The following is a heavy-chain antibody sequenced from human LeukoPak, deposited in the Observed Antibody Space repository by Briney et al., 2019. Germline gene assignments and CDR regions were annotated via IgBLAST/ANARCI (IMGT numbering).Heavy chain of an antibody. D-gene: IGHD3-22*01. Sequence: GGSLRLSCAASGFTFSNYAMSWVRQAPGKGLEWVANIKQDGSEKYYVDSVKGRFTISRDNAKNSLYLQMNSLRAEDTAVYYCARDHYYAWFDPWGQGTLVTVSS. J-gene: IGHJ5*02. CDR1: GFTFSNYA. V-gene: IGHV3-7*01. CDR3: ARDHYYAWFDP. CDR2: IKQDGSEK.